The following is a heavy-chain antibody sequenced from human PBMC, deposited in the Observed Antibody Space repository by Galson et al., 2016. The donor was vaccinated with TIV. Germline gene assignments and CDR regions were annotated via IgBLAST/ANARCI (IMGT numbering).Heavy chain of an antibody. CDR2: INPDSGGT. D-gene: IGHD4-23*01. CDR3: ARAATVVGDWYFDL. V-gene: IGHV1-2*02. Sequence: SVKVSCKASGYTFTGNYVHWVRQAPGQGLEWMGWINPDSGGTNYAQRFQGRVTMTRDTSISTAYMELSMLRSDDTATYYCARAATVVGDWYFDLWGRGTLVPVSS. J-gene: IGHJ2*01. CDR1: GYTFTGNY.